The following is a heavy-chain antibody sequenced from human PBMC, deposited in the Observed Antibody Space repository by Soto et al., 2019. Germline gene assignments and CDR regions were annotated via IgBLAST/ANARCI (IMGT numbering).Heavy chain of an antibody. CDR2: INPSSGYR. D-gene: IGHD3-16*01. J-gene: IGHJ5*02. V-gene: IGHV1-46*04. CDR3: ARDLHDYVSFRFDP. CDR1: GYTFTSYY. Sequence: ASVKVSCKASGYTFTSYYMHWVRQAPGQGLEWMGIINPSSGYRYYADSVKGRFTISRDNAKKSLYLQMNSLRAEDTAVYYYARDLHDYVSFRFDPWGQGTLVTVSS.